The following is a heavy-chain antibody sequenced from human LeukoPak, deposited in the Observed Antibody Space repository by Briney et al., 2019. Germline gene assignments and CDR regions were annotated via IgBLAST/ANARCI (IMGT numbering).Heavy chain of an antibody. J-gene: IGHJ4*02. CDR2: IYYSGST. CDR1: GGSISSYY. Sequence: SETLSLTCTVSGGSISSYYWSWIRQPPGKGLEWIGYIYYSGSTNYNPSLKSRVSISVDTSKNQFSLKLSSLTAAEPAVIYCGGGHDYGDYGNWGQGTLVTVSS. V-gene: IGHV4-59*01. D-gene: IGHD4-17*01. CDR3: GGGHDYGDYGN.